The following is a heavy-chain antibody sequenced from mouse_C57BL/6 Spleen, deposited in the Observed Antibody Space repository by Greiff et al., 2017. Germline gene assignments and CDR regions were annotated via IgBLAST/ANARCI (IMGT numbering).Heavy chain of an antibody. CDR1: GFSLTSYG. CDR3: ARITTVGGGAMDY. V-gene: IGHV2-6*01. J-gene: IGHJ4*01. CDR2: IWGVGST. D-gene: IGHD1-1*01. Sequence: VQLQESGPGLVAPSQSLSITCTVSGFSLTSYGVDWVRQSPGKGLEWLGVIWGVGSTNYNSALKSRLSISKDNSKSQVFLKMNSLQTDDTAMYYCARITTVGGGAMDYWGQGTSVTVSS.